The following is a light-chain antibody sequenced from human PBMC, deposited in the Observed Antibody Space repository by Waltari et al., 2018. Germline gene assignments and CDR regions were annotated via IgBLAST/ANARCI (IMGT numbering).Light chain of an antibody. CDR2: RSD. J-gene: IGLJ3*02. Sequence: QSVLTQPPSASGTPGQGVTISCSGGASNIGNNVVNWYQQVPGKAPKLLIYRSDCRPAGVPDRFSGSKSGTSASLAISGLQSEDEADYYCAAWDDSLNGRWVFGGGTKVTVL. CDR1: ASNIGNNV. CDR3: AAWDDSLNGRWV. V-gene: IGLV1-44*01.